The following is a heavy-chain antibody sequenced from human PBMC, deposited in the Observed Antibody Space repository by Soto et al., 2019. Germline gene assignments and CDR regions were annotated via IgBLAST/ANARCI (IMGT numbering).Heavy chain of an antibody. D-gene: IGHD2-15*01. V-gene: IGHV3-7*01. Sequence: GGSLRLSCAASGFTFSNYWMTWVRQAPGKGLEWVANIREDGSEKHYVDSVKGRFTISRDNAKNSLYLQMNSLRVEDTAVYFCSRDVVVGAKALNYWGQGALVTVSS. CDR1: GFTFSNYW. CDR3: SRDVVVGAKALNY. CDR2: IREDGSEK. J-gene: IGHJ4*02.